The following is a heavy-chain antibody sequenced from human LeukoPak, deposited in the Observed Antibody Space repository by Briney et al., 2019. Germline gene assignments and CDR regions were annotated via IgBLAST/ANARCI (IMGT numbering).Heavy chain of an antibody. J-gene: IGHJ4*02. CDR1: GGTFSSYA. Sequence: ASVKVSCKASGGTFSSYAISWVRQAPGRGLEWMGGIIPIFGTANYAQKFQGRVTITADESTSTAYMELSSLRSEDTAVYYCARQVGPYGSGSVDYWGQGTLVTVSS. V-gene: IGHV1-69*13. CDR3: ARQVGPYGSGSVDY. D-gene: IGHD3-10*01. CDR2: IIPIFGTA.